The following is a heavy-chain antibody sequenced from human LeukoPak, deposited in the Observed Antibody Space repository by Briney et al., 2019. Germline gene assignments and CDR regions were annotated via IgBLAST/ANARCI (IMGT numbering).Heavy chain of an antibody. CDR1: GGSISSSSYY. CDR3: ARYGDRDY. Sequence: SETLSLTCTVSGGSISSSSYYWAWIRQPPGKGLEWIASIYYSGSTYYNPSLKSRVTISVDTSKNQFSLKLSSVTAADTAVYYCARYGDRDYWGQGTLVTVSS. J-gene: IGHJ4*02. V-gene: IGHV4-39*01. CDR2: IYYSGST. D-gene: IGHD4-17*01.